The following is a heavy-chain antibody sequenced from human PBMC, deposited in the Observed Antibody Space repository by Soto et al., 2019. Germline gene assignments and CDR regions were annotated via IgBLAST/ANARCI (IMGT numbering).Heavy chain of an antibody. CDR3: ARVRLGSKHSTINWFDP. D-gene: IGHD3-16*01. V-gene: IGHV4-31*03. CDR1: GGSISSGGYY. Sequence: SETLSLTCTVSGGSISSGGYYWSWIRQHPGKGLEWIGYIYYSGSTYYNPSLKSRVTISVDTSKNQFSLKLSSVTAADTAVYYCARVRLGSKHSTINWFDPWGQGTLVTVSS. CDR2: IYYSGST. J-gene: IGHJ5*02.